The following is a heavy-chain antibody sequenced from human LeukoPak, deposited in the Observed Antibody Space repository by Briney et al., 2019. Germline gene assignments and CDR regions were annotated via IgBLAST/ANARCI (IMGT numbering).Heavy chain of an antibody. D-gene: IGHD2-2*01. CDR3: ARDGAPDAHCSSSSCAIR. CDR1: GFTFSSHW. V-gene: IGHV3-7*01. Sequence: GGSLRLSCEASGFTFSSHWMNWVRQAPGKGLEWVANIKQDGSEKYYVDSVKGRFTISRDNAKNSLYLQMNSLRVEDTAVYYCARDGAPDAHCSSSSCAIRWGQGTLVTVSS. CDR2: IKQDGSEK. J-gene: IGHJ4*02.